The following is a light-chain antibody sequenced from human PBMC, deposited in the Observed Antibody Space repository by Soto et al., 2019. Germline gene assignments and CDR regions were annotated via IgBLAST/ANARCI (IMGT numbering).Light chain of an antibody. CDR2: YDS. CDR1: NIGSKS. Sequence: SYELTQPPSVSVAPGKTARITCGGNNIGSKSVHWCQQKPGQAPVLVIYYDSDRPSGIPERFSGSNSGNTATLTISRVEAGDEADDYCQVWDSSSEPWVFGGGTKLTVL. J-gene: IGLJ3*02. CDR3: QVWDSSSEPWV. V-gene: IGLV3-21*04.